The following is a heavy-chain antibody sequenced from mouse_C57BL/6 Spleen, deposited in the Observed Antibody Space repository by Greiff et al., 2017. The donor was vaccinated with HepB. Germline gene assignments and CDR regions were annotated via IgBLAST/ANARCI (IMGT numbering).Heavy chain of an antibody. CDR3: ARYYDYDEAYAMEY. CDR2: IYPYNGVS. CDR1: GYSFTGYY. V-gene: IGHV1-31*01. Sequence: EVQLQQSGPELVKPGASVKISCKASGYSFTGYYMHWVKQSHGNILDWIGYIYPYNGVSSYNQKFKVKATLTVDNSSSTAYMELRSLTSGDSAVYYCARYYDYDEAYAMEYWGQGTSVSVSS. D-gene: IGHD2-4*01. J-gene: IGHJ4*01.